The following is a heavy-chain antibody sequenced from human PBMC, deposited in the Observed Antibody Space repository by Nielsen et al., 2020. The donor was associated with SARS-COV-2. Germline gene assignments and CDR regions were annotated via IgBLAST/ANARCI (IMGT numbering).Heavy chain of an antibody. J-gene: IGHJ6*03. V-gene: IGHV4-39*02. D-gene: IGHD6-6*01. CDR2: IYYSGST. Sequence: PGKGLEWIGSIYYSGSTYYNPSLKSRVTISVDTSKNQFSLKLSSVTAADTAVYYCAREVIAPRPDGDYNYYMDVWGNGTTVTVSS. CDR3: AREVIAPRPDGDYNYYMDV.